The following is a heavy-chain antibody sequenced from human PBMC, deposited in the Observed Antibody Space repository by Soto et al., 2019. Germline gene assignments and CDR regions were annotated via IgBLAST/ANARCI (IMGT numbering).Heavy chain of an antibody. CDR1: GLTFSDRY. CDR3: TTVTTVDYSVDY. CDR2: IRKRTNSYTT. J-gene: IGHJ4*02. V-gene: IGHV3-72*01. Sequence: EVRLVESGGGLVQPGGSLRLSCAASGLTFSDRYMDWVRQAPGKGLEWVGRIRKRTNSYTTEYAASVTGRLINSRDDSTDSLYLQMSSLKTEDTAVYYCTTVTTVDYSVDYWGQGTLVTVSS. D-gene: IGHD4-17*01.